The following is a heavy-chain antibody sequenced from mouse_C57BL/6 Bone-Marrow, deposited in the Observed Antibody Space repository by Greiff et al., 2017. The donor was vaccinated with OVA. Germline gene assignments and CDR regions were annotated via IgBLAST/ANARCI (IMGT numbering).Heavy chain of an antibody. CDR1: GYSFTDYN. CDR2: INPNYGTS. CDR3: ARNYDYDGVDY. V-gene: IGHV1-39*01. Sequence: EVQLQQSGPELVKPGASVKISCKASGYSFTDYNMNWVKQSPGKSLEWIGVINPNYGTSTYNKKFKGKATLTVYQSSSTAYMHLNSLTSEDSAVYYCARNYDYDGVDYWGQGTTLTVSS. J-gene: IGHJ2*01. D-gene: IGHD2-4*01.